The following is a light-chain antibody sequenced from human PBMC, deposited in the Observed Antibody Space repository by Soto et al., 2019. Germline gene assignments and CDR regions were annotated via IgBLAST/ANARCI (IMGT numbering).Light chain of an antibody. CDR2: GAS. V-gene: IGKV3-15*01. Sequence: EIVMTQSPATLSVSPGGRATLSCRASQSVSSNLAWYQQKPGQAPRLRIYGASTRATGIPARFSGSGSGTEFTLTISSLQSEDFAVYYCQQYNNWPRTFGQGTKVDIK. CDR3: QQYNNWPRT. J-gene: IGKJ1*01. CDR1: QSVSSN.